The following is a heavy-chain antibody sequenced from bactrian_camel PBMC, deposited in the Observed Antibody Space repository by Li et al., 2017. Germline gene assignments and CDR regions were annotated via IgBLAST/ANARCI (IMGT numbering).Heavy chain of an antibody. CDR3: AVDRPIRLVAPIVTFRKIQNCGDTDDLY. CDR2: MDSDGST. V-gene: IGHV3S53*01. CDR1: RYGRGC. J-gene: IGHJ4*01. Sequence: HVQLVESGGGSVQAGGSLRLSCEASRYGRGCMGWFRDFPGKEREGVAVMDSDGSTTYADSVKGRFAISRHNGENAVRLRMSDLSPRVTAVYFCAVDRPIRLVAPIVTFRKIQNCGDTDDLYWGQGTQVTVS. D-gene: IGHD7*01.